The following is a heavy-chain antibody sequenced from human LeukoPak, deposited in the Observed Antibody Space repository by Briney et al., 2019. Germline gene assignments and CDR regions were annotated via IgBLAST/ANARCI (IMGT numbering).Heavy chain of an antibody. CDR1: GGSISSSSYY. V-gene: IGHV4-39*07. CDR2: IYYSGST. D-gene: IGHD3-10*01. Sequence: PSETLSLTCTVSGGSISSSSYYWGWIRQPPGKGLEWIGSIYYSGSTYYNPSLKSRVTISVDTSKNQFSLKLSSVTAADTAVYYCARAMVRGVLDYYYYGMDVWGQGTTVTVSS. J-gene: IGHJ6*02. CDR3: ARAMVRGVLDYYYYGMDV.